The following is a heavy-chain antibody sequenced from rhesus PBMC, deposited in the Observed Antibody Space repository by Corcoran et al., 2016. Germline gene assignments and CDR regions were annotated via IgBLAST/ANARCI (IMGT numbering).Heavy chain of an antibody. CDR1: GGSISSSY. Sequence: QVQLQESGPGVVKPSETLSLTCAVSGGSISSSYWSWIRQAPGKGLEWIGYIYGSGSSTNYNPSRKRRVTLAVDTSKNQPALKRSSVTAADTAVYYWASDPLASRGMDYCGQGVLVTVSS. CDR2: IYGSGSST. D-gene: IGHD2-27*01. V-gene: IGHV4-169*02. J-gene: IGHJ4*01. CDR3: ASDPLASRGMDY.